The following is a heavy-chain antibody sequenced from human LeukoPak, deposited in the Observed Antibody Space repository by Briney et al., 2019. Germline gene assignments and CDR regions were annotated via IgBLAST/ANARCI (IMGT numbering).Heavy chain of an antibody. Sequence: ASVKVSCMASGGTFSSYAISWVRQAPGKGLEWMGEIIPIFGTANYAQKFQGRVTITADESTSTAYMELSSLRSEDTAVYYCARSSSDRLRYFDWYNFAEYFQHWGQGTLVTVSS. D-gene: IGHD3-9*01. CDR3: ARSSSDRLRYFDWYNFAEYFQH. V-gene: IGHV1-69*13. CDR2: IIPIFGTA. J-gene: IGHJ1*01. CDR1: GGTFSSYA.